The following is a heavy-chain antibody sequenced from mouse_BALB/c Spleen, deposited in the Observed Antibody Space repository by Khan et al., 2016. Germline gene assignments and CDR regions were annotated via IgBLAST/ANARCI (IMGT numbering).Heavy chain of an antibody. V-gene: IGHV4-1*02. J-gene: IGHJ1*01. Sequence: EVKLLESGGGLVQPGGSLKLSCAASGFDFSRYWMSWVRQAPGKGLEWIGEINPDSSTINYTPSLKDKFIISRDNAKNTLYLQMSKVRSEDTALXYCARRGYAGYWYFDVWGAGTTVTVSS. D-gene: IGHD2-14*01. CDR1: GFDFSRYW. CDR2: INPDSSTI. CDR3: ARRGYAGYWYFDV.